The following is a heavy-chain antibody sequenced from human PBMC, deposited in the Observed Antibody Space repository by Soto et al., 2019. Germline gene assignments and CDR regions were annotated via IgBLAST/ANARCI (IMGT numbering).Heavy chain of an antibody. J-gene: IGHJ4*02. CDR1: GGTFSSYA. Sequence: QVQLVQSGAEVKKPGSSVKVSCKASGGTFSSYAISWVRQAPGQGLEWMGGIIPIFGTANYAQKFQGRVTITTDESTSTAYMELSSLRSEDTAVYYCAKLNGVRGYSYGPYCGQGTLVTVSS. D-gene: IGHD5-18*01. CDR2: IIPIFGTA. V-gene: IGHV1-69*05. CDR3: AKLNGVRGYSYGPY.